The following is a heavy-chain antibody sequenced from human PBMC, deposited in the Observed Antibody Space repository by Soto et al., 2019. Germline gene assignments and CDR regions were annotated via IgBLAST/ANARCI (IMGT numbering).Heavy chain of an antibody. CDR3: AKASTASVVITGFDY. CDR2: LSGSGGIT. J-gene: IGHJ4*02. Sequence: PGGSLRLSCAASGFTFSSYAMSWVRQAPGKGLVWVSALSGSGGITYYADSVKGRFTISRDNFKNTLYLQMNSLRAEDTAMYYCAKASTASVVITGFDYWGQGAQVTVSS. V-gene: IGHV3-23*01. D-gene: IGHD3-22*01. CDR1: GFTFSSYA.